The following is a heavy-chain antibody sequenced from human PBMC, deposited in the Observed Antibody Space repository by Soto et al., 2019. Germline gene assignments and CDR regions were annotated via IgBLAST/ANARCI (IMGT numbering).Heavy chain of an antibody. CDR2: ISYSGNS. Sequence: QMQLQESGPGLVKPSQTLSLICSVSGGSISRPGYYWAWIRQHPARGLEWIGSISYSGNSNHNPSLQSRLILSVDTSQNWFSLRLNSVTAADTAVYYCARLRREGSGFPDLWGQGARVTVSS. V-gene: IGHV4-31*03. CDR3: ARLRREGSGFPDL. J-gene: IGHJ5*02. D-gene: IGHD3-22*01. CDR1: GGSISRPGYY.